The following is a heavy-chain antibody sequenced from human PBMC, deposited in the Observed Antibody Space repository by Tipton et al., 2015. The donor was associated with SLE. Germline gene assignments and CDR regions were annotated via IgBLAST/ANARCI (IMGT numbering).Heavy chain of an antibody. CDR2: IIPIFGTA. D-gene: IGHD5-24*01. J-gene: IGHJ3*02. V-gene: IGHV1-69*13. CDR3: ARIRDGYNPLDAFDI. CDR1: GYTFTSYY. Sequence: QLVQSGAEVKKPGASVKVSCKASGYTFTSYYMHWVRQAPGQGLEWMGGIIPIFGTANYAQKFQGRVTITADESTSTAYMELSSLRSEDTAVYYCARIRDGYNPLDAFDIWGQGTMVTVSS.